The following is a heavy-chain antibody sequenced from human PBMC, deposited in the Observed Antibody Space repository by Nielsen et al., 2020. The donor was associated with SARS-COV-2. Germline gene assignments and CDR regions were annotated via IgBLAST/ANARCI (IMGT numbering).Heavy chain of an antibody. V-gene: IGHV4-34*01. CDR2: INHSGST. Sequence: SETLSLTCAVYGGSFSGYYWSWIRQPPGKGLEWIGEINHSGSTNYNPSLKSRVTISVDTSKNQFSLKLSSVTAADTAVYYCARAYGGDGYYHGMDVWGQGTTVTVSS. CDR3: ARAYGGDGYYHGMDV. D-gene: IGHD3-16*01. J-gene: IGHJ6*02. CDR1: GGSFSGYY.